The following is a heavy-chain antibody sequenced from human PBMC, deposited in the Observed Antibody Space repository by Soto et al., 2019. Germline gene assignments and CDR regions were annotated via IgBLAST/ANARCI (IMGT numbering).Heavy chain of an antibody. V-gene: IGHV3-74*01. J-gene: IGHJ4*02. CDR2: IRGDGGYT. CDR3: GRDHYGFNSIDY. Sequence: EVQLVESGGGLVHPGGSLRLSCAASGFTFSSYWMHWVRQAPGKGLVHVSRIRGDGGYTDHAESVKGRFTISRDNAKNTLYLKMNSLRVEDTAVYYCGRDHYGFNSIDYWGQGTLVTVSS. CDR1: GFTFSSYW. D-gene: IGHD4-17*01.